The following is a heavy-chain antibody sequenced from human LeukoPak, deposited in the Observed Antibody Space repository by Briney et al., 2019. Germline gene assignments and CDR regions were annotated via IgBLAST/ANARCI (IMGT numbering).Heavy chain of an antibody. Sequence: SGGSLRLSCAASGFTFSSYSMNWVRQAPGKGLEWVSSISSSGTYIRNADSVEGRFTISRDNAKNSLHLQMNSLRAEDTAVYFCARVGCSGGSCNSRGTLYYGMDVWGQGTTVTVSS. CDR1: GFTFSSYS. D-gene: IGHD2-15*01. CDR3: ARVGCSGGSCNSRGTLYYGMDV. V-gene: IGHV3-21*01. CDR2: ISSSGTYI. J-gene: IGHJ6*02.